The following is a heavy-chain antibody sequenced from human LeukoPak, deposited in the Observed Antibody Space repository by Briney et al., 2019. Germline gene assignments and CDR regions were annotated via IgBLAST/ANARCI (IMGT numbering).Heavy chain of an antibody. CDR3: ARDLGIVVVVAATEEFDY. V-gene: IGHV1-2*02. J-gene: IGHJ4*02. Sequence: GASVKVSCKASGYTFTGYYMHWVRQAPGQGLEWMGWINPNSGGTNYAQKFQGRVTMTRDTSISTAYMELSRLRSDDTAVYYCARDLGIVVVVAATEEFDYWGQGTLVTVSS. D-gene: IGHD2-15*01. CDR1: GYTFTGYY. CDR2: INPNSGGT.